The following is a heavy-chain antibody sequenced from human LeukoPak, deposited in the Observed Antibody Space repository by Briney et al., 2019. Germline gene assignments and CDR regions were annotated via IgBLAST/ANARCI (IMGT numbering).Heavy chain of an antibody. Sequence: GGSLRLSCAASGFTFSSYWMSGVRQAPGKGLEWVANIKQDGSEKYYVDSVKGRFTISRDNAKNSLYLQMNSLRAEDTAVYYSARDRSYYDYVWGSYRYTDFYYFDYWGQGTLVTVSS. CDR1: GFTFSSYW. D-gene: IGHD3-16*02. V-gene: IGHV3-7*03. CDR2: IKQDGSEK. J-gene: IGHJ4*02. CDR3: ARDRSYYDYVWGSYRYTDFYYFDY.